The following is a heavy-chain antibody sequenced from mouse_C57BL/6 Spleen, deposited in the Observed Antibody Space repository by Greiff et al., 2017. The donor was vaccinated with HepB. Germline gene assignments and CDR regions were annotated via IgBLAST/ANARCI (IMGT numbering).Heavy chain of an antibody. CDR3: ARGGLLRLRYFDV. V-gene: IGHV1-39*01. CDR1: GYSFTDYN. D-gene: IGHD1-1*01. CDR2: INPNYGTT. J-gene: IGHJ1*03. Sequence: VQLKESGPELVKPGASVKISCKASGYSFTDYNMNWVKQSNGKSLEWIGVINPNYGTTSYNQKFKGKATLTVDQSSSTAYMQLNSLTSEDSAVYYCARGGLLRLRYFDVWGTGTTVTVSS.